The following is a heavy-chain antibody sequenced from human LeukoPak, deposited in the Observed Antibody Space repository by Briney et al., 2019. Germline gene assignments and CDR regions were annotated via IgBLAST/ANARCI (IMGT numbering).Heavy chain of an antibody. V-gene: IGHV1-18*01. CDR1: GYTFTSYG. J-gene: IGHJ4*02. CDR3: ARDERYSSSWYVTTD. D-gene: IGHD6-13*01. CDR2: ISAYNGNT. Sequence: ASVKVSCKASGYTFTSYGFSWVRQAPGQGLEWMGWISAYNGNTNYAQKLQGRVTMTTDTSTSTAYMELRSLRSDDTAVYYCARDERYSSSWYVTTDRGQGTLVTVSS.